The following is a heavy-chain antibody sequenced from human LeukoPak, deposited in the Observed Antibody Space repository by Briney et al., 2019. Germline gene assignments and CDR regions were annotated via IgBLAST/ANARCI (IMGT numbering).Heavy chain of an antibody. CDR1: GGSISSHY. J-gene: IGHJ4*02. CDR3: ARGSIAVAVAADY. Sequence: SETLSPTCTVSGGSISSHYWSWIRQPPGKGLEWIGYIYYSGSTNYNPSLKSRVTISVDTSKNQFSLKLSSVTAADTAVYYCARGSIAVAVAADYWGQGTLVTVSS. V-gene: IGHV4-59*11. D-gene: IGHD6-19*01. CDR2: IYYSGST.